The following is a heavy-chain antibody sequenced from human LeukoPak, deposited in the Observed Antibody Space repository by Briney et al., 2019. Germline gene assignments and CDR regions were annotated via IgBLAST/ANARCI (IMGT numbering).Heavy chain of an antibody. D-gene: IGHD4-17*01. Sequence: PGRSLRLSCAASGFTFDDFAMHWVRQAPGKGPEWVGRIRSKANSYATAYAASVKGRFTISRDDSKNTAYLQMNSLKTEDTAVYYCTRRAHDYGDYDLRHGMDVWGQGTTVTVSS. CDR3: TRRAHDYGDYDLRHGMDV. CDR2: IRSKANSYAT. V-gene: IGHV3-73*01. J-gene: IGHJ6*02. CDR1: GFTFDDFA.